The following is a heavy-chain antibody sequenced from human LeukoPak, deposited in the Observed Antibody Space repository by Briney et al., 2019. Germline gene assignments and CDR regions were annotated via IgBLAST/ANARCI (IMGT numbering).Heavy chain of an antibody. CDR3: ARGYGSGSYQYGMDV. J-gene: IGHJ6*04. CDR2: ISSSSSYT. Sequence: GGSLRLSCAASGFTFSDYYMSWIRQAPGKGLGWVSYISSSSSYTNYADSVKGRFTISRDNAKNSLYLQMNSLRAEDTAVYYCARGYGSGSYQYGMDVWGKGTTVTVSS. D-gene: IGHD3-10*01. CDR1: GFTFSDYY. V-gene: IGHV3-11*06.